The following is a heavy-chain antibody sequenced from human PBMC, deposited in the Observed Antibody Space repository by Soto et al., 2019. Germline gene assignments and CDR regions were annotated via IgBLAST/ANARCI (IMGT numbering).Heavy chain of an antibody. D-gene: IGHD6-13*01. CDR2: INHSGST. V-gene: IGHV4-34*01. CDR1: GGSFSGYY. Sequence: QVQLQQWGAGLLKPSETLSLTCAVYGGSFSGYYWSWIRQPPGKGLEWIGEINHSGSTNYNPSLKSRVTISVDTSKNQFSLKLSSVTAADTAVYYCARERIIAAAGRRWFDPWGQGTLVTVSS. J-gene: IGHJ5*02. CDR3: ARERIIAAAGRRWFDP.